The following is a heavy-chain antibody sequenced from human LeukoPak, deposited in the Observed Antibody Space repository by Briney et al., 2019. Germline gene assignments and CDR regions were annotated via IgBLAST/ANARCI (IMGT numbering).Heavy chain of an antibody. V-gene: IGHV1-46*01. CDR3: ARDRGYYGMDV. Sequence: ASVKVSCKASGYTFTSYYMHWVRQAPGQGLEWMGIINPSGGSTSYAQKFQGRVTMTTDTSTSTAYMELRSLRSDDTAVYYCARDRGYYGMDVWGQGTTVTVSS. J-gene: IGHJ6*02. CDR2: INPSGGST. CDR1: GYTFTSYY. D-gene: IGHD3-10*01.